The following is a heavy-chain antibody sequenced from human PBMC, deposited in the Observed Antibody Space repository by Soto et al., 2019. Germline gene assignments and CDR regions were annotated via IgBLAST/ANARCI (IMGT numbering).Heavy chain of an antibody. D-gene: IGHD3-9*01. CDR3: AKGKSSDWYYFDY. CDR2: ISASGRDT. CDR1: GFTFSNYA. J-gene: IGHJ4*02. V-gene: IGHV3-23*01. Sequence: EVQLLESGGDLAQPGGSLRLSCAVSGFTFSNYAMSCVRQAPGKGLEWVSGISASGRDTYYADSVKDRFTISRDNSKNTVYLQVNSLRADDTAIYYCAKGKSSDWYYFDYWGQGTPVTVSS.